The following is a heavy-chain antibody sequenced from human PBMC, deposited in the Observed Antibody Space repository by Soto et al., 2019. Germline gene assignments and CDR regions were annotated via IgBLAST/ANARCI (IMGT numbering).Heavy chain of an antibody. CDR2: SKSKTDGGTT. Sequence: EVQLVESGGGLVKPGGSLRLSCAASGFTFSNAWMNWVRQAPGKGLEWVGRSKSKTDGGTTDYAAPVKGRFTISRDDSKNMLYLEINSRKTEETAVYYCAPPWVSVSYGTYWGQGTLVTVSS. CDR3: APPWVSVSYGTY. CDR1: GFTFSNAW. V-gene: IGHV3-15*01. J-gene: IGHJ4*02. D-gene: IGHD1-26*01.